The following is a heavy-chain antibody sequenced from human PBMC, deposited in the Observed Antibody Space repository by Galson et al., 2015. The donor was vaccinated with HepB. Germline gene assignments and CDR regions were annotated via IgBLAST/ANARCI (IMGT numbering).Heavy chain of an antibody. D-gene: IGHD2-15*01. CDR1: GGSISSSSYY. CDR3: ASYSDAFDI. CDR2: IYYSGST. Sequence: SETLSLTCTVSGGSISSSSYYWGWLRQPPGRGLEWIGSIYYSGSTYYNPSLKSRVTISVETSKNHFSLKLSSVTAADTAVYYCASYSDAFDIWGQGTMVTVSS. J-gene: IGHJ3*02. V-gene: IGHV4-39*01.